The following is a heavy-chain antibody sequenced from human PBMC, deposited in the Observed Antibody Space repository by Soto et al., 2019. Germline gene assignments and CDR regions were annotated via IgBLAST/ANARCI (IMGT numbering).Heavy chain of an antibody. CDR1: GYTFTSYD. Sequence: QVQLVQSGAEVKKPGASVKVSCKASGYTFTSYDINWVRQATGQGLEWMGWMNPNSGNTAYAQKFQGRVTMTRNTSRSTAYMGLSSLRSEDTAVYYCARERTGPNYVDYWGQGTLVTVSS. CDR2: MNPNSGNT. CDR3: ARERTGPNYVDY. V-gene: IGHV1-8*01. D-gene: IGHD1-7*01. J-gene: IGHJ4*02.